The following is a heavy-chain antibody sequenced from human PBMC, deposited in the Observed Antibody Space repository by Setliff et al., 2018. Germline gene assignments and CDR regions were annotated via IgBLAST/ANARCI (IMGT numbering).Heavy chain of an antibody. Sequence: GGSLRLSCAASGFTFSSLWMSWVRQAPGRGLEWVANINQDGSAKYYVDSVRGRFTISRDNSKNTVYLQMNSLRPEDTAVYFCAKELIEVLMTGLEFWGRGTLVTVSS. J-gene: IGHJ3*01. CDR3: AKELIEVLMTGLEF. CDR1: GFTFSSLW. D-gene: IGHD3-22*01. CDR2: INQDGSAK. V-gene: IGHV3-7*01.